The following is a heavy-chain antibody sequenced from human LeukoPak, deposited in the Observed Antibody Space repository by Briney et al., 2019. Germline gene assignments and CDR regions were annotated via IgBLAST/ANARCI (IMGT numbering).Heavy chain of an antibody. Sequence: GGSLRLSCAGSGFTFNNYWMHWVRQVPGKGLVWVSRINSDGSSISYADSVKGRFTISRDNAKNTLYLQMNSLRAEDTVVYYCARRTMAQPHGMDVWGQGTTVTVSS. D-gene: IGHD3-10*01. CDR3: ARRTMAQPHGMDV. J-gene: IGHJ6*02. V-gene: IGHV3-74*01. CDR1: GFTFNNYW. CDR2: INSDGSSI.